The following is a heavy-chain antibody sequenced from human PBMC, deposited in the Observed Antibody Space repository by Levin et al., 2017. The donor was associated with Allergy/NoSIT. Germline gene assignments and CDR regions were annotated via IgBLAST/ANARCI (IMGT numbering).Heavy chain of an antibody. V-gene: IGHV4-30-4*01. CDR1: GGSISSGDYY. CDR3: ARESLGYCSGGSCYGIDY. Sequence: PSQTLSLTCTVSGGSISSGDYYWSWIRQPPGKGLEWIGYIYYSGSTYYNPSLKSRVTISVDTSKNQFSLKLSSVTAADTAVYYCARESLGYCSGGSCYGIDYWGQGTLVTVSS. J-gene: IGHJ4*02. CDR2: IYYSGST. D-gene: IGHD2-15*01.